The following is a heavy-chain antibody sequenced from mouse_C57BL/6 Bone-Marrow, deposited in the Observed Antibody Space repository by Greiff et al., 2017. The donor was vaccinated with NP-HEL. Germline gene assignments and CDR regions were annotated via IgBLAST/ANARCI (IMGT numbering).Heavy chain of an antibody. V-gene: IGHV7-3*01. CDR3: ARWLLYYYAMDY. CDR2: IRNKANGYTT. J-gene: IGHJ4*01. CDR1: GFTFTDYY. Sequence: EVKLVESGGGLVQPGGSLSLSCAASGFTFTDYYMSWVRQPPGKALEWLGFIRNKANGYTTEYSASVKGRFTISRDNSQSILYLQMNALRAEDSATYYCARWLLYYYAMDYWGQGTSVTVSS. D-gene: IGHD2-12*01.